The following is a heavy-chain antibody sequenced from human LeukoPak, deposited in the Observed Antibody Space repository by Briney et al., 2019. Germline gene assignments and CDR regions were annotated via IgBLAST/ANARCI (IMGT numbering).Heavy chain of an antibody. V-gene: IGHV3-23*01. CDR3: AKDSPSSSWYGDFDD. Sequence: GGSLRLSCAASGFTFSSYAMTWVRQAPGKGLEWVSVISGSGGNTYYADSVKGRFTISRDNSKNTLYLQMNSLRAEDTALYYCAKDSPSSSWYGDFDDWGQGTLVTVSS. D-gene: IGHD6-13*01. CDR2: ISGSGGNT. J-gene: IGHJ4*02. CDR1: GFTFSSYA.